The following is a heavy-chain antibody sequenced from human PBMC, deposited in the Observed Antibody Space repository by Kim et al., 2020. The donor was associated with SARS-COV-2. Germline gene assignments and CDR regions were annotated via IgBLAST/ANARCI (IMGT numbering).Heavy chain of an antibody. D-gene: IGHD3-10*01. Sequence: GGSLRLSCAASGFSVSGNYMSWVRQSARKGLESVAVIYIGGNTFYADSVKGRFTISRDNSKNTLYLQMSSLRAEDTAVYYCARTGTLGFGAGTYSPPNSWGQGTLVTVSS. V-gene: IGHV3-66*01. J-gene: IGHJ4*02. CDR3: ARTGTLGFGAGTYSPPNS. CDR2: IYIGGNT. CDR1: GFSVSGNY.